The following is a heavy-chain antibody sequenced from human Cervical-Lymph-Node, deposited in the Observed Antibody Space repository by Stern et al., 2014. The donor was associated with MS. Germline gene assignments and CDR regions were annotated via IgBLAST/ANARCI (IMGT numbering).Heavy chain of an antibody. V-gene: IGHV7-4-1*02. J-gene: IGHJ4*02. D-gene: IGHD5-18*01. CDR2: INTKTGKS. CDR1: GYNFTNFA. Sequence: MQLVESGSELNKPGASVKVSCKVSGYNFTNFAMNWVRQAPGQGLEWMGWINTKTGKSTYAQDVTGRFVFSLDSSVSTAPLQISSLKAEDTAIYYCARDFVDIPMVTRSDYLDCWGQGTLVTVSS. CDR3: ARDFVDIPMVTRSDYLDC.